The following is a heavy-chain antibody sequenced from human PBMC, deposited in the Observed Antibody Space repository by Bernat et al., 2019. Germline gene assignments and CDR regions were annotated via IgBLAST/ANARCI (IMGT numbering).Heavy chain of an antibody. Sequence: EVQLVESGGGLVQPGGSLRLSCAASGFTFSSYSMNWVRQAPGKGLEWVSYISSSSSTIYYADSVKGRFTISRDNAKNSLYLQMNSLRDEDTAVYYCARDAMGTDQAYYYYYYMDVWGKGTAVTVSS. D-gene: IGHD2-21*02. CDR3: ARDAMGTDQAYYYYYYMDV. CDR1: GFTFSSYS. J-gene: IGHJ6*03. V-gene: IGHV3-48*02. CDR2: ISSSSSTI.